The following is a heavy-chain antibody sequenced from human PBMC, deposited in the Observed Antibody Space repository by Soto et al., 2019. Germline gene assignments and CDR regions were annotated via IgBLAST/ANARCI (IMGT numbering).Heavy chain of an antibody. CDR2: ISGSGGST. CDR1: GFTFSNYA. D-gene: IGHD6-13*01. J-gene: IGHJ4*02. Sequence: EVQLLESGGGLVQPGGSLRLSCAASGFTFSNYAVTWVRQAPGKGLEWVSTISGSGGSTYYADSVKGRFTISRDNSKNTLDLQMNSLRTEDPAVYYCAKDQGSSWYEIDYWGQGTLVTVSS. V-gene: IGHV3-23*01. CDR3: AKDQGSSWYEIDY.